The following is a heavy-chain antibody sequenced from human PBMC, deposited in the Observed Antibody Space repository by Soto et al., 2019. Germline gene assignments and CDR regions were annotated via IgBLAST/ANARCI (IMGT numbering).Heavy chain of an antibody. V-gene: IGHV1-2*02. CDR1: GYTXSGYY. CDR2: INPNSGGT. Sequence: SXKVSCKASGYTXSGYYIDLVRQAPGQGLEWMGWINPNSGGTNYAQKFKGRFTMNSDTSISTAYIELSRLRSDDTAVYYCARDYSDGSGSYYRGWFDPWGQGTLGTVSS. J-gene: IGHJ5*02. D-gene: IGHD3-10*01. CDR3: ARDYSDGSGSYYRGWFDP.